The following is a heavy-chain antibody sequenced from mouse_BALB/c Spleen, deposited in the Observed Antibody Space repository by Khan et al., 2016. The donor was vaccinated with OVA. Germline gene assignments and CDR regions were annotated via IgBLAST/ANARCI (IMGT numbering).Heavy chain of an antibody. CDR2: INPYNDGT. CDR1: GYTFTNYI. Sequence: IQLVQSGPELVKPGASVKMSCKASGYTFTNYIIHWVKQKPGQGLEWIGYINPYNDGTKYNEKIKGKATLTSDKPSRTAYMELSGLTSEDSAVYYCVREYGSSFWFAYWGQGTLVTVSA. V-gene: IGHV1S136*01. CDR3: VREYGSSFWFAY. D-gene: IGHD1-1*01. J-gene: IGHJ3*01.